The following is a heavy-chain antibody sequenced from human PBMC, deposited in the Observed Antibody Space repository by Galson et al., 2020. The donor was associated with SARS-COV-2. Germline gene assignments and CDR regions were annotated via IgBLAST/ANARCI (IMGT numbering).Heavy chain of an antibody. D-gene: IGHD1-26*01. V-gene: IGHV4-61*02. J-gene: IGHJ3*02. CDR2: VFTSGST. CDR1: GGSISSGSSY. CDR3: ARDTKCGSGASEI. Sequence: SEPLSLPCAVPGGSISSGSSYWSWIRQPAGKGLEWIARVFTSGSTHSNPSLTSRVTVSLDTSTNQFSLKLTSVTAADTAMYYCARDTKCGSGASEIWGQGTMVTVSS.